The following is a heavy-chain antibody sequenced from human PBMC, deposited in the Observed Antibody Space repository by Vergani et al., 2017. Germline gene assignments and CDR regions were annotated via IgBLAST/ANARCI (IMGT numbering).Heavy chain of an antibody. CDR2: ISWNSGSI. V-gene: IGHV3-9*01. D-gene: IGHD3-22*01. CDR3: AKAQXGSITMNPRDAFDI. Sequence: EVQLVESGGGLVKPGGSLGLSCAASGFTFDDYAMHWVRQAPGKGLEWVSGISWNSGSIGYADSVKGRFTISRDNAKNSLYLQMNSLRAEDTALYYCAKAQXGSITMNPRDAFDIWGQGTMVTVSS. CDR1: GFTFDDYA. J-gene: IGHJ3*02.